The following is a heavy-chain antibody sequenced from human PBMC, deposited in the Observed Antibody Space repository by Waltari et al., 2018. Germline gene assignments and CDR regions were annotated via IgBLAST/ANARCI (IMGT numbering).Heavy chain of an antibody. V-gene: IGHV3-33*01. J-gene: IGHJ4*02. CDR2: IWYDGSNK. Sequence: QVQLVESGGGVVQPGRSLRLSCAASGFTFSSYGMHWVRQAPGKGLEWVAVIWYDGSNKNYADSVKGRFTISRDNSKNTLYLQMNSLRAEDTAVYYCARPLGELSSSGWYYFDYWGQGTLVTVSS. CDR3: ARPLGELSSSGWYYFDY. D-gene: IGHD3-16*02. CDR1: GFTFSSYG.